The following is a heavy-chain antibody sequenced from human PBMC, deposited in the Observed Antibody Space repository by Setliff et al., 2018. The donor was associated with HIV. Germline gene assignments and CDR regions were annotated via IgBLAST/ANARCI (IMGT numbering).Heavy chain of an antibody. D-gene: IGHD2-21*01. J-gene: IGHJ5*02. V-gene: IGHV4-39*01. CDR1: GVSINRTDHY. CDR3: ARGPVAGANWFDP. CDR2: VSQSGST. Sequence: ETLSLTCSVSGVSINRTDHYWGWIRQSPGKRLEWIGSVSQSGSTYYNPSLKSRITISVDRSKNLFSLKLISVTAADQGVYYCARGPVAGANWFDPWGLGTLVTVSS.